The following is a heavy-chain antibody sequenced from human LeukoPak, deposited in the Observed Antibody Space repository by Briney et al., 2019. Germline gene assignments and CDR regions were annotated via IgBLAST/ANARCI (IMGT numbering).Heavy chain of an antibody. V-gene: IGHV1-2*02. D-gene: IGHD2-15*01. Sequence: ALVKVSCKASGYTFTGYYMHWVRQAPGQGLEWMGWFNHNSGVTNYALKFEGRVTMTRDTSISTAYMELSRLRSDDTAVYYCARDLERVVVVAATQMGFDPWGQGTLVTVSS. CDR3: ARDLERVVVVAATQMGFDP. CDR2: FNHNSGVT. J-gene: IGHJ5*02. CDR1: GYTFTGYY.